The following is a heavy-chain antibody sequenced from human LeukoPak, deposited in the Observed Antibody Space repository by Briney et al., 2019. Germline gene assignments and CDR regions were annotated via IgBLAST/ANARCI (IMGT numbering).Heavy chain of an antibody. D-gene: IGHD2-2*01. V-gene: IGHV4-34*01. CDR2: INHSGST. Sequence: SETLSLTCAVYGGSFSGYYWSWIRQPPGKGLEWIGEINHSGSTNYNPSLKSRVTISVDTSKNQISLKLSSVTAADTAVYYCARNTRRIVVVPAAFDYWGQGTLVTVSS. CDR1: GGSFSGYY. J-gene: IGHJ4*02. CDR3: ARNTRRIVVVPAAFDY.